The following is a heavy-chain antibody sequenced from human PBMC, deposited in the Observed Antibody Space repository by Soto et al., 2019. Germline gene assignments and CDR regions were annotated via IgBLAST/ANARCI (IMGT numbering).Heavy chain of an antibody. CDR1: GYTFTSYG. V-gene: IGHV1-18*01. D-gene: IGHD1-26*01. CDR2: ISAYNGNT. Sequence: GASVKVSCKASGYTFTSYGISWVRQAPGQGLEWMGWISAYNGNTNYAQKLQGRVTMTTDTSTSTAYMELRSLRSDDTAVYYCARERELLGYYYYGMDVWGQGTTVTVSS. CDR3: ARERELLGYYYYGMDV. J-gene: IGHJ6*02.